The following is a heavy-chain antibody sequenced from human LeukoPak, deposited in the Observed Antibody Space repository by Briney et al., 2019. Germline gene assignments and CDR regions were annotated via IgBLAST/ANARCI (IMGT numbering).Heavy chain of an antibody. Sequence: KPSAPLSLTCTVSGGSISSYYWSWIRQPPGEGVEWIGNIYDSGSTNYNPSLKSRVTISVDTSKNQCSLQLSSVTAADTAVYYCARQSISGSSLSYFDYWGQGTLVNVSS. J-gene: IGHJ4*02. CDR3: ARQSISGSSLSYFDY. CDR2: IYDSGST. CDR1: GGSISSYY. D-gene: IGHD3-22*01. V-gene: IGHV4-59*01.